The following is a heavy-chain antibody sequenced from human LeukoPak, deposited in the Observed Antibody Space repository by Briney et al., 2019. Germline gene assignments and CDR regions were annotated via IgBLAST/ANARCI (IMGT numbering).Heavy chain of an antibody. V-gene: IGHV3-30-3*01. J-gene: IGHJ4*02. Sequence: GGSLRLSCAASGFTFSSYAMHWVRQAPGKGLEWVAVISYDGSNKYYADSVKGRFTISRHNSKNTLYLQMNSLRAEDTAVYYCARAQSVVVPAAIGYWGQGTLVTVSS. CDR1: GFTFSSYA. CDR2: ISYDGSNK. D-gene: IGHD2-2*01. CDR3: ARAQSVVVPAAIGY.